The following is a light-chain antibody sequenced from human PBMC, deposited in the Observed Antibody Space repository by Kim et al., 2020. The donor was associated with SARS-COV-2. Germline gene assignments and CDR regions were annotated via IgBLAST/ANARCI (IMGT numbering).Light chain of an antibody. J-gene: IGLJ3*02. V-gene: IGLV3-21*04. Sequence: SYELTQPSSVSVAPGKTARITCGGNNIGSKSVHWYQQKPGQAPVLVIYYDSDRPSGIPERFSGSNSGNTATLTISRVEAGDEADYYFQVWDSSSDHRVFGGGTQLTVL. CDR2: YDS. CDR3: QVWDSSSDHRV. CDR1: NIGSKS.